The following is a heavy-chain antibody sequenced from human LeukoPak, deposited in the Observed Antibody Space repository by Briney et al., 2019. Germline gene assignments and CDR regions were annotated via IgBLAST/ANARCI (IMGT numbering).Heavy chain of an antibody. CDR3: RRPYYYDSSGYYGLKNAFDI. V-gene: IGHV3-30*03. CDR1: GFTFSSYG. Sequence: GGSLRLSCAASGFTFSSYGMHWVRQAPGKGLEWVAVISYDGSNKYYADSVKGRFTISRDNSKNTLYLQMNSLRAEDTAVYYCRRPYYYDSSGYYGLKNAFDIWGQGTMVTVSS. D-gene: IGHD3-22*01. CDR2: ISYDGSNK. J-gene: IGHJ3*02.